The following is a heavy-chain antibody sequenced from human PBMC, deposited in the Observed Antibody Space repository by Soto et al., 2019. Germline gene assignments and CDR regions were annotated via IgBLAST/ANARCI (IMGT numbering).Heavy chain of an antibody. J-gene: IGHJ4*02. CDR1: GFTVSSNY. Sequence: PGGSLRLSCAAPGFTVSSNYMNWVRQAPGKGLEWVSVIYSGGSTYYADSVKGRFTISRDNSKNTLYLEMNSLRAEDTAVYYCARALSPYYYETSGYYLDYWGQGTLVTVSS. V-gene: IGHV3-53*01. CDR2: IYSGGST. CDR3: ARALSPYYYETSGYYLDY. D-gene: IGHD3-22*01.